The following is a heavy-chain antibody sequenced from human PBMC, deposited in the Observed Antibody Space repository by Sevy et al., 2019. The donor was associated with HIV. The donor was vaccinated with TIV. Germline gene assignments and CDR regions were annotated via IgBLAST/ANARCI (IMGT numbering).Heavy chain of an antibody. D-gene: IGHD3-16*01. V-gene: IGHV7-4-1*02. CDR2: INTNTGNP. Sequence: GESLKISCKASGYTFTRYNMNWVRQAPGQGLEWMGWINTNTGNPTYAQGFTGRFVFSLDTSVSTAYLQISSLKAEDTAVYYCARELGPFDYWGQGTLVTVSS. CDR3: ARELGPFDY. J-gene: IGHJ4*02. CDR1: GYTFTRYN.